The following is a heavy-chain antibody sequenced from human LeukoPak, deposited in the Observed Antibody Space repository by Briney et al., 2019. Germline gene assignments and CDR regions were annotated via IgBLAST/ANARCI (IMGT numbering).Heavy chain of an antibody. D-gene: IGHD4-17*01. CDR1: GGSISSDY. CDR3: ARDPLRPDSFDI. Sequence: PSETLSLTCTVSGGSISSDYWSWIRQPAGEGLEWIGRIYTSGNTNYNPSLKSQVTMSLDTSKNQFSLKLSSVTAADTAVYYCARDPLRPDSFDIWGQGTMVTVSS. CDR2: IYTSGNT. V-gene: IGHV4-4*07. J-gene: IGHJ3*02.